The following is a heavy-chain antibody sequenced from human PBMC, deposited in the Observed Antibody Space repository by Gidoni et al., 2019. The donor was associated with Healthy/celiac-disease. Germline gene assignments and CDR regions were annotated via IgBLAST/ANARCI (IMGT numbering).Heavy chain of an antibody. V-gene: IGHV4-34*01. D-gene: IGHD1-1*01. J-gene: IGHJ6*02. CDR1: GGSFSVYY. Sequence: QVQLQQWGAGLLKPSETLSLTCAVYGGSFSVYYWRWIRQPPGKGLEWIGEINHSGSTNYNPSLKSRVTISVDTSKNQFSLKLSSVTAADTAVYYCARSFRERYSPRTTGMDVWGQGTTVTVSS. CDR3: ARSFRERYSPRTTGMDV. CDR2: INHSGST.